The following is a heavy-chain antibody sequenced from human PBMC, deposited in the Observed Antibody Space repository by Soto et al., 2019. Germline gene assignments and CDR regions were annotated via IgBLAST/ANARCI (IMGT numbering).Heavy chain of an antibody. V-gene: IGHV3-48*02. D-gene: IGHD1-26*01. CDR1: GFTFSTYS. J-gene: IGHJ5*02. CDR3: AREGGSLNWFDP. CDR2: ISSSSGTI. Sequence: GGSLRLSCAASGFTFSTYSMNWVRHAPGKGPEWISYISSSSGTIYYADSVKGRFTISRDNAKNSLYLQMNSLRDEDTAVYYCAREGGSLNWFDPWGQGTLVTVSS.